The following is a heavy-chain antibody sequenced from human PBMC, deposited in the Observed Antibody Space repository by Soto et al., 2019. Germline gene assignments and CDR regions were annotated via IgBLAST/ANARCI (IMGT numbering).Heavy chain of an antibody. CDR1: GGSISSGGYS. D-gene: IGHD3-10*01. Sequence: SETLSLTCAVSGGSISSGGYSWSWIRQPPGKGLEWIGYIYHSGSTYYNPSLKSRVTISVDRSKNQFSLKLSSVTAADTAVYYCARSLLDYYGSGSYGWFDPWGQGILVTVSS. CDR2: IYHSGST. V-gene: IGHV4-30-2*01. J-gene: IGHJ5*02. CDR3: ARSLLDYYGSGSYGWFDP.